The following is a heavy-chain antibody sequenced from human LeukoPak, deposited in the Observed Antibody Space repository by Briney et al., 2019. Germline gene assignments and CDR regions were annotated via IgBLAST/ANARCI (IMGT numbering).Heavy chain of an antibody. CDR3: AGLARYSYGYYFDY. Sequence: PSETLSLTCAVSGYSISSGYYWGWIRQRPGKGLEWIGSIYHSGSTYYNPSPKSRVTISVDTSKNQFSLKLSSVTAADTAVYYCAGLARYSYGYYFDYWGQGTLVTVSS. V-gene: IGHV4-38-2*01. CDR2: IYHSGST. D-gene: IGHD5-18*01. J-gene: IGHJ4*02. CDR1: GYSISSGYY.